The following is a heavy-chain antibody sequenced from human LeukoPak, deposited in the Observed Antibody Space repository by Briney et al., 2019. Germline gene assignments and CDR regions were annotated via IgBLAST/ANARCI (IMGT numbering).Heavy chain of an antibody. Sequence: PGGSLRLSCAASGFTFSSYGMHWVRQAPGKGLEWVAFIRYDGSNKYYADSVKGRFTISRDNSKNTLYLQMNSLRAEDTAVYYCAKDRTTYYYDSSLLTWGQGTLVTVSS. CDR1: GFTFSSYG. CDR3: AKDRTTYYYDSSLLT. CDR2: IRYDGSNK. D-gene: IGHD3-22*01. V-gene: IGHV3-30*02. J-gene: IGHJ4*02.